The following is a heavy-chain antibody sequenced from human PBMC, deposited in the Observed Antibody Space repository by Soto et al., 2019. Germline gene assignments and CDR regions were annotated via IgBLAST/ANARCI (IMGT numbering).Heavy chain of an antibody. V-gene: IGHV5-51*01. Sequence: PGESLKISCKGSGYSFTSYWIGWVRQMPWKGLEWMGIIYPGDSDTRYSPSFQGQVTISADKSISTAYLQWSSLKASDTAMYYCARTRIAAAGTPDYWGQGTLVTVSS. J-gene: IGHJ4*02. CDR1: GYSFTSYW. CDR2: IYPGDSDT. D-gene: IGHD6-13*01. CDR3: ARTRIAAAGTPDY.